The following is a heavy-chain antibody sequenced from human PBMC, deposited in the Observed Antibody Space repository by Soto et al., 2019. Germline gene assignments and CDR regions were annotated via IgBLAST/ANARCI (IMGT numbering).Heavy chain of an antibody. J-gene: IGHJ5*02. V-gene: IGHV4-31*03. Sequence: SSETLSLTCTVSGGSISSGGYYWSWIHQHPGKGLEWIGYIYYSGSTYYNPALKSRVTISVDTSKNQFSLKLSSVTAADTAVYYCARSRSITTFGLVTSNWFDPWGQGTLVTVAS. D-gene: IGHD3-3*01. CDR1: GGSISSGGYY. CDR3: ARSRSITTFGLVTSNWFDP. CDR2: IYYSGST.